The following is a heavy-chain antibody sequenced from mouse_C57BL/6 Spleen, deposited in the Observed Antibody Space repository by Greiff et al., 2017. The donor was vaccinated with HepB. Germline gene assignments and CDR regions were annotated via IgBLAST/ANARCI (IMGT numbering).Heavy chain of an antibody. CDR3: TTVVPVGY. CDR1: GFNIKDDY. CDR2: IDPENGDT. Sequence: EVQLQQSGAELVRPGASVKLSCTASGFNIKDDYMHWVKQRPEQGLEWIGWIDPENGDTEYASKFQGKATITADTSSNTAYLQLSSLTSEDTAVYYGTTVVPVGYWGQGTLVTVSA. J-gene: IGHJ3*01. V-gene: IGHV14-4*01. D-gene: IGHD6-2*01.